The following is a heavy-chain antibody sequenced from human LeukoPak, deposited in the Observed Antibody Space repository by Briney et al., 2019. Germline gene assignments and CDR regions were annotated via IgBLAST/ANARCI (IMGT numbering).Heavy chain of an antibody. CDR2: IIPIFGTA. V-gene: IGHV1-69*06. CDR1: GGTFSSYA. Sequence: SVKVSCKASGGTFSSYAISWVRQAPGQGLEWMGGIIPIFGTANYAQKFQGRVTITADKSTSTAYMELSSLRSEDTAVYYCARDPSDYYDSSGYFDYWGQGTLVTVSS. CDR3: ARDPSDYYDSSGYFDY. D-gene: IGHD3-22*01. J-gene: IGHJ4*02.